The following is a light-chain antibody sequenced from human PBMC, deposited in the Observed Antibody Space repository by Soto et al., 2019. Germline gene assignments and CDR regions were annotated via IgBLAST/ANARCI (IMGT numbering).Light chain of an antibody. CDR1: QSVNSY. Sequence: EIVLTQSPATLSLSPGERANLSCRASQSVNSYLAWYQQKPGHGPRLLIYDASNRATGIPARFSGSGSGTDFTLTISSLEPEDLAVYYCQQRSNWPPAFGGGTKVEIK. V-gene: IGKV3-11*01. CDR3: QQRSNWPPA. J-gene: IGKJ4*01. CDR2: DAS.